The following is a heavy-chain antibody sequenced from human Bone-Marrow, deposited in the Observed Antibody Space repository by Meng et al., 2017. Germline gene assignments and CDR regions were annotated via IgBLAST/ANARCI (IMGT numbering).Heavy chain of an antibody. Sequence: QVQLVQSGAEGGKPGASGKVSCKASGYTFPDYWLHWVRRAPGQGLEWMGRINPKSGDTHYAQRFQGRVTMTGDTSISTAYMELSGLRSDDTAMYYCARDEDISAAGKLFGDYWGQGTLVTVSS. D-gene: IGHD6-13*01. CDR1: GYTFPDYW. CDR3: ARDEDISAAGKLFGDY. CDR2: INPKSGDT. J-gene: IGHJ4*02. V-gene: IGHV1-2*06.